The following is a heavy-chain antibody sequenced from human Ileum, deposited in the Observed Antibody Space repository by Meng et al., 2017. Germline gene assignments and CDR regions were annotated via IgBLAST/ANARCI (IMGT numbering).Heavy chain of an antibody. D-gene: IGHD1-26*01. Sequence: GESLKISCAGSGFTFSSYAMSWVRQAPGKGLEWVAVFSGGISTTYYADSVKGRFSISRDDSINTLYLQMDSLITEDTAVYYCSTDWETWDPDYWGQGTLVTVSS. CDR2: FSGGISTT. CDR1: GFTFSSYA. V-gene: IGHV3-23*01. CDR3: STDWETWDPDY. J-gene: IGHJ4*02.